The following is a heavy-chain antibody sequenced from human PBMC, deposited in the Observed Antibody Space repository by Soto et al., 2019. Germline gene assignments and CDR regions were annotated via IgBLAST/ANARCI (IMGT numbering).Heavy chain of an antibody. Sequence: EVQLVESGGDLVQRGGSLRLSCVASGFTFSVYSMNWVRQAPGKGLEWFSYITSDTKTIKYADSVKGRFTISRDNAKNSGYLQMNSLRDEDTAVYYCARSVAGHFDYWGQGTVVTVSS. CDR3: ARSVAGHFDY. J-gene: IGHJ4*02. V-gene: IGHV3-48*02. CDR1: GFTFSVYS. CDR2: ITSDTKTI. D-gene: IGHD6-19*01.